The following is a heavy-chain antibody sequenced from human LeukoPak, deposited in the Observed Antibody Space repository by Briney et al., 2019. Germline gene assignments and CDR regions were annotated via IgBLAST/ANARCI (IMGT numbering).Heavy chain of an antibody. V-gene: IGHV4-38-2*01. J-gene: IGHJ4*02. CDR2: IYHSGST. D-gene: IGHD3-22*01. Sequence: KPSETLSLTCAVSGYSITSDNYWVWIRQPPGQGLEWTGGIYHSGSTYYNPSLKSRVTMSVDTSKNQFSLKLSSVTAADTAVYYWGRAPRDSSSSNYMRRFDYWGQGTLVTVSS. CDR1: GYSITSDNY. CDR3: GRAPRDSSSSNYMRRFDY.